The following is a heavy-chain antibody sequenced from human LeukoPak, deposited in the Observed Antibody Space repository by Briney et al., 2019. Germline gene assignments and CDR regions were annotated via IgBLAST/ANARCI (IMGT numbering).Heavy chain of an antibody. D-gene: IGHD3-22*01. V-gene: IGHV4-34*01. CDR2: INHSGST. CDR1: GGSFSGYY. CDR3: ARDLLPRDYYDSSGLDAFGI. Sequence: PSETLSLTCAVYGGSFSGYYWSWIRQPPGKGLEWIGEINHSGSTNYNPSLKSRVTISVDTSKNQFSLKLSSVTAADTAVYYCARDLLPRDYYDSSGLDAFGIWGQGTMVTVSS. J-gene: IGHJ3*02.